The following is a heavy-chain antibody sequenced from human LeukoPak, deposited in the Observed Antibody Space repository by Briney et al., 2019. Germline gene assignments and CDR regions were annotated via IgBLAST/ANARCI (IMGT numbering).Heavy chain of an antibody. CDR1: GFSFDDYG. V-gene: IGHV3-20*04. CDR3: ARGGISIFGVVIYMDV. D-gene: IGHD3-3*01. J-gene: IGHJ6*03. CDR2: INWNGGST. Sequence: GGTLRLSCAASGFSFDDYGMSWVRQAPGKGLEWVSGINWNGGSTGYADSVKGRFTISRDNAKNSLSLQMNSLRVEDTALYYCARGGISIFGVVIYMDVWGKGTTVTVSS.